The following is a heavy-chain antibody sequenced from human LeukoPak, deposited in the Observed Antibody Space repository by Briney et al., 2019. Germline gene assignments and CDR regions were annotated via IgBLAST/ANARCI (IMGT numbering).Heavy chain of an antibody. V-gene: IGHV5-10-1*01. CDR2: IDPSDSYT. CDR3: ARPRRSCSSTSCYDAFDI. J-gene: IGHJ3*02. D-gene: IGHD2-2*01. CDR1: GYSSTSYW. Sequence: GESLKISCKGSGYSSTSYWINWVRQMPGKGLEWMGRIDPSDSYTNYCPCFQGHVTMSADKSITTAYLQWSSLKASDTAMYYCARPRRSCSSTSCYDAFDIWGQGTMVTVSS.